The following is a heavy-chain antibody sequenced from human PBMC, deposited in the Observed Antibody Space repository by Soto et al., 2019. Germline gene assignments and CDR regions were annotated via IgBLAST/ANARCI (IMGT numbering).Heavy chain of an antibody. D-gene: IGHD2-15*01. CDR3: ATDLTRPNWDIVVDGDP. V-gene: IGHV1-24*01. Sequence: GVSVKVSCKVCGYTLTELSMHWVRQAHGKGLEWMGGFDPEDGETIYAQKFQGRVTMTEDTSTDTAYMELSSLRSEDTAVYYCATDLTRPNWDIVVDGDPWGQGTLVTVSS. CDR1: GYTLTELS. CDR2: FDPEDGET. J-gene: IGHJ5*02.